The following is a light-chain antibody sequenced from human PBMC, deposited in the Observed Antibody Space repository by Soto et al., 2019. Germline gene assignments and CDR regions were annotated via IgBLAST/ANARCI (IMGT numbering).Light chain of an antibody. J-gene: IGKJ1*01. CDR1: PSISSW. CDR2: KAS. CDR3: QQYKSYWT. Sequence: DIQMTQSPSTLSASVGDRATLTVRASPSISSWLAWYQQKPGKAPKLLIYKASSLENGLPSRFSGSGSGTEFTLTISSLQPDDFATYYCQQYKSYWTFGQGTTVDIK. V-gene: IGKV1-5*03.